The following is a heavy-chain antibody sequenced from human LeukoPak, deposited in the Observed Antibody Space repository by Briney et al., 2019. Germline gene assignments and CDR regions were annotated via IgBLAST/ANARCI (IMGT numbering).Heavy chain of an antibody. D-gene: IGHD3-3*01. CDR1: GYTFTGYY. V-gene: IGHV1-2*02. CDR3: ARDKSSATIFGVVIQPYYYMDV. CDR2: INPNSGGT. Sequence: ASVKVSCKASGYTFTGYYMHRVRQAPGQGLEWMGWINPNSGGTNYAQKFQGRVTMTRDTSISTAYMELSRLRSDDTAVYYCARDKSSATIFGVVIQPYYYMDVWGKGTTVTVSS. J-gene: IGHJ6*03.